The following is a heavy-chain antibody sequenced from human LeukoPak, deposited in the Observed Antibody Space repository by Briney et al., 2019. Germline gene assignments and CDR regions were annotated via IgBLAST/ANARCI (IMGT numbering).Heavy chain of an antibody. CDR1: GFNFSKND. V-gene: IGHV3-13*01. D-gene: IGHD4-11*01. J-gene: IGHJ4*02. Sequence: GGSLRLSCVASGFNFSKNDMHWVRHTTERGLEWVSAIGVGGDTYYADPVKGRFTISRENGKNSVYLQMNSLRAGDTAVYFCAKAFDYNGLRGEGGSFDCWGQGALVTVSS. CDR3: AKAFDYNGLRGEGGSFDC. CDR2: IGVGGDT.